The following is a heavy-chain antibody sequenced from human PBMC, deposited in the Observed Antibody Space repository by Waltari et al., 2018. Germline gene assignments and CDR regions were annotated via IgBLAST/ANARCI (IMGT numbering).Heavy chain of an antibody. CDR1: GGTFSSYA. Sequence: QVQLVQSGAEVKKPGSSVKVSCKASGGTFSSYAISWVRQAPGQGLEWMGGIIPIFGTANYAQKFQGRVTITTDESTSTAYMELSSVTAADTAVYYCARHTWLEAGPDYWGQGTLVTVSS. CDR3: ARHTWLEAGPDY. CDR2: IIPIFGTA. J-gene: IGHJ4*02. V-gene: IGHV1-69*05. D-gene: IGHD3-22*01.